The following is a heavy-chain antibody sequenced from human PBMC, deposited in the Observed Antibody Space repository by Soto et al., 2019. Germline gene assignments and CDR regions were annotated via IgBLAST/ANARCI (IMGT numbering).Heavy chain of an antibody. V-gene: IGHV3-74*01. Sequence: GGSLRLSCAASGFTFNNYWVHWVRQAPGKGLVWVSRINIDGSTTNYADSVKGRFTISRDNAKNTIYLQMNSLRAEDTAVYYCERGDLYYYDSSADWGQGTLVTVSS. CDR2: INIDGSTT. CDR3: ERGDLYYYDSSAD. D-gene: IGHD3-22*01. J-gene: IGHJ4*02. CDR1: GFTFNNYW.